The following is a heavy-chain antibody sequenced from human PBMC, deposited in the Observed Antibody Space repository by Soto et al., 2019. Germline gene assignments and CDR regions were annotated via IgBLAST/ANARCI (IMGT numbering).Heavy chain of an antibody. J-gene: IGHJ4*02. CDR3: AAGVTTFDY. V-gene: IGHV1-24*01. CDR1: GNTLTGLP. CDR2: FDPEEGER. D-gene: IGHD4-17*01. Sequence: ASVKVSCKVSGNTLTGLPLHWVRQAPGKGLEWMGSFDPEEGERIFAQRFQGRVTMSEDTSPDTAYMEVSSLKSEDTAVYYCAAGVTTFDYWGQGTLVTVSS.